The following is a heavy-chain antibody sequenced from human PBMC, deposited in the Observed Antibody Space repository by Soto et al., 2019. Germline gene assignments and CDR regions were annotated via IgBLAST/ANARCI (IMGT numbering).Heavy chain of an antibody. D-gene: IGHD3-10*01. CDR1: GFTFSNYP. J-gene: IGHJ4*02. Sequence: EVQLLESGGGLVQGGESLRLSCPASGFTFSNYPMSWVRQVPGKGLEWVSSISASGGCTYYADSVRGRFTISRDNSKNTLYLQMNILRAGHTAVYYCAKNNLFGSGTKDYWGQGTLFTFSS. V-gene: IGHV3-23*01. CDR3: AKNNLFGSGTKDY. CDR2: ISASGGCT.